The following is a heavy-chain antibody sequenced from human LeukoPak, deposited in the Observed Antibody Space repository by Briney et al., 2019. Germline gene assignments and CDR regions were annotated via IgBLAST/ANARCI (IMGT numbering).Heavy chain of an antibody. D-gene: IGHD1-26*01. V-gene: IGHV4-39*01. J-gene: IGHJ4*02. CDR1: GGSISSSSYY. CDR3: ARHRIVGGLLDY. Sequence: NTSETLSLTCTVSGGSISSSSYYWGWIRQPPGKGLEWIGSIYYSGSTYYNPSLKSRVTISVDTSKNQFSLKLSSVTAADTAVYYCARHRIVGGLLDYWGQGTLVTVSS. CDR2: IYYSGST.